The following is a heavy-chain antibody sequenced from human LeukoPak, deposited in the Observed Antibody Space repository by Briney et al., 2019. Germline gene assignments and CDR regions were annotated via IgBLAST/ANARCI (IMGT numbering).Heavy chain of an antibody. D-gene: IGHD2-15*01. CDR3: ARREGYCSGGSCYFWFDP. J-gene: IGHJ5*02. V-gene: IGHV1-69*02. CDR1: GGTFGSYT. CDR2: IIPILGIA. Sequence: ASVKVSCKASGGTFGSYTISWVRQAPGQGLEWMGRIIPILGIANYAQKLQGRVTMTTDTSTSTAYMELRSLRSDDTAVYYCARREGYCSGGSCYFWFDPWGQGTLVTVSS.